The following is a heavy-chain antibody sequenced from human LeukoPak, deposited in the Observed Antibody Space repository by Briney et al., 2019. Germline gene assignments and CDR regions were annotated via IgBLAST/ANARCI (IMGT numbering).Heavy chain of an antibody. CDR1: GGTFSSYA. CDR2: IIPIFGTA. J-gene: IGHJ3*02. D-gene: IGHD3-16*01. V-gene: IGHV1-69*13. CDR3: AREGGPWPSDAFDI. Sequence: SVKVSCKASGGTFSSYAISWVRQAPGQGLEWMGGIIPIFGTANYAQKFQGRVTITADESTSTAYMELSSLRSEDTAVYYCAREGGPWPSDAFDIWGQGTMDTVSS.